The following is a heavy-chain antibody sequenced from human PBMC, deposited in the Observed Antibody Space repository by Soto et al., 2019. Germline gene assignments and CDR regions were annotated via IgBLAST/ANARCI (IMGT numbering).Heavy chain of an antibody. J-gene: IGHJ4*02. V-gene: IGHV1-2*02. CDR3: AKVRNAELDY. CDR1: VYSIIVYY. CDR2: INPNSGDT. Sequence: GAPVKDTRKGAVYSIIVYYGHCVRQANGQGLEWMGWINPNSGDTNYALKFQGRVTMTRDTSISTAYMEMSRLRSDDTAVYYCAKVRNAELDYWGQGTLVNVSS. D-gene: IGHD2-8*01.